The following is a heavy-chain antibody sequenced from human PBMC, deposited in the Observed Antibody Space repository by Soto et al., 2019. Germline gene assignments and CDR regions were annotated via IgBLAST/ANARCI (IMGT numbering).Heavy chain of an antibody. CDR1: GYTFTSYG. CDR2: ISAYNGNT. V-gene: IGHV1-18*01. CDR3: ARGIDGAGDYYYYGMDV. J-gene: IGHJ6*02. Sequence: QVQLVQSGAEVKKPGASVKVSCKASGYTFTSYGISWVRQAPGQGLEWMGWISAYNGNTNYAQKLQGRVTMTTDTSXSXXDMERRSLRSDDTAVYYCARGIDGAGDYYYYGMDVWGQGTTVTVSS. D-gene: IGHD3-3*02.